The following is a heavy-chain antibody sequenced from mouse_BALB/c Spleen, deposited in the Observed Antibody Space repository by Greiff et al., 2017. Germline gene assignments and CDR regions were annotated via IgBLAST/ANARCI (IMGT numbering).Heavy chain of an antibody. CDR2: ISYSGST. V-gene: IGHV3-8*02. CDR3: ASLITTAWYFDV. J-gene: IGHJ1*01. Sequence: EVQRVESGPSLVKPSQTLSLTCSVTGDSITSGYWNWIRKFPGNKLEYMGYISYSGSTYYNPSLKSRISITRDTSKNQYYLQLNSVTTEDTATYYCASLITTAWYFDVWGAGTTVTVSS. CDR1: GDSITSGY. D-gene: IGHD1-2*01.